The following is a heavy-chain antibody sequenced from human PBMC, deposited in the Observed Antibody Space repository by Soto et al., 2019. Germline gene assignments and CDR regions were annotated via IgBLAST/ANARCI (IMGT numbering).Heavy chain of an antibody. J-gene: IGHJ6*02. CDR1: GDSVSSHSAA. D-gene: IGHD5-12*01. CDR2: TYYRSKWYN. CDR3: ARDPGYSGSESPPDYYDHYGMDV. V-gene: IGHV6-1*01. Sequence: SQTLSLTCDISGDSVSSHSAAWNWIRQSPSRALEWLARTYYRSKWYNDYAVSVKSRITINPXTSTNQFSPQLTSVTPEDTSVYYCARDPGYSGSESPPDYYDHYGMDVWGQGTTVTVPS.